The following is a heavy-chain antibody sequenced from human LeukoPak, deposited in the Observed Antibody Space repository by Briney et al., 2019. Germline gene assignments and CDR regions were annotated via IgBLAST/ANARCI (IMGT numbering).Heavy chain of an antibody. V-gene: IGHV3-11*01. CDR3: ARDKDSSGYDAFDI. CDR2: ISSSGSTI. Sequence: GGSLRLSCAASGFTFSDYYMSWIRQAPGKGLEGVSYISSSGSTIYYADSVKGRFTISRDNAKNSLYLQMNSLRAEDTAVYYCARDKDSSGYDAFDIWGQGTMVTVSS. CDR1: GFTFSDYY. J-gene: IGHJ3*02. D-gene: IGHD3-22*01.